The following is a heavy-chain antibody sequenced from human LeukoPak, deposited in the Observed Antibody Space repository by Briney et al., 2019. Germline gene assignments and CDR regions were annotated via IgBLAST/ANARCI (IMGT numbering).Heavy chain of an antibody. D-gene: IGHD2-2*01. V-gene: IGHV4-30-4*08. CDR3: ASTIHCSSTSCLLDYYYMDV. Sequence: PSETLSLTCTVSGGSISSGGYYWSWIRQHPGKGLEWIGYIYYSGSTYYNPSLKSRVTISVDTSKNQFSLKLSSVTAADTAVYYCASTIHCSSTSCLLDYYYMDVWGKGTTVTVSS. J-gene: IGHJ6*03. CDR2: IYYSGST. CDR1: GGSISSGGYY.